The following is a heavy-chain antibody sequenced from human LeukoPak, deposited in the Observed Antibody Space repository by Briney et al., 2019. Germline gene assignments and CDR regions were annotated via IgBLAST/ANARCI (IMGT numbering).Heavy chain of an antibody. Sequence: SETLSLTCTVSGGSISSGDYYWSWIRQPPGKGLEWIGYIYYSGSTYYNPSLKSRVTISVDTSKNQFSLKLSSVTAADTAVYYCARDWTSSGSYYFDYWGQGTLVTVSS. J-gene: IGHJ4*02. CDR1: GGSISSGDYY. CDR3: ARDWTSSGSYYFDY. CDR2: IYYSGST. D-gene: IGHD3/OR15-3a*01. V-gene: IGHV4-30-4*01.